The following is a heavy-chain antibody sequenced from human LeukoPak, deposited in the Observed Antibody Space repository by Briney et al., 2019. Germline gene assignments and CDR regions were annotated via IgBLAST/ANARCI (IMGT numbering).Heavy chain of an antibody. CDR2: INHSGST. Sequence: PSETLSLTCAVYGGSFSGYYWSWIRQPPGKGLEWIGEINHSGSTNYNPSLKSRVTISVDTSKNQFSLKLSSVTAADTAVYYCARHRTSDAVLPTTFDYWGQGTLVTVSS. J-gene: IGHJ4*02. CDR3: ARHRTSDAVLPTTFDY. V-gene: IGHV4-34*01. D-gene: IGHD2/OR15-2a*01. CDR1: GGSFSGYY.